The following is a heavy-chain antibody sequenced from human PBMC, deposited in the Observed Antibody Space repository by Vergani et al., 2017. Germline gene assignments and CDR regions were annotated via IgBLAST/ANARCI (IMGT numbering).Heavy chain of an antibody. Sequence: ELHLLQSAGAVVQPGGSLRLSCVASGFTFSSHAMSWVRPGHGQGLEWVSSIKNTGDSTHYADSVKGRFTISRDNSQHTLYLQMNSLIVEDTAVYYCGTGSDNYNWGQGTLVIVSS. D-gene: IGHD1-1*01. V-gene: IGHV3-23*01. CDR3: GTGSDNYN. J-gene: IGHJ4*02. CDR2: IKNTGDST. CDR1: GFTFSSHA.